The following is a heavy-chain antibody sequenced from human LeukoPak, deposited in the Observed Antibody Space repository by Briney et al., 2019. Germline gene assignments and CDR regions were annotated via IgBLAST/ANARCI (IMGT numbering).Heavy chain of an antibody. J-gene: IGHJ5*02. V-gene: IGHV4-38-2*02. D-gene: IGHD2-15*01. CDR3: ARRISGAWSDP. CDR1: GFSISSGYY. CDR2: IYHSGST. Sequence: PSETLSLTCSVSGFSISSGYYWGWIRQPPGKGLDWIGIIYHSGSTYYNPSLKSRVTMSVDTSKNQFSLKLSSVTAADTAVYYCARRISGAWSDPWGQGTLVTVSS.